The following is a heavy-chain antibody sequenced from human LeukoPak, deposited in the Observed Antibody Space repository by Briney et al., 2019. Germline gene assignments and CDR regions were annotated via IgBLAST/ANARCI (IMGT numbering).Heavy chain of an antibody. D-gene: IGHD3-22*01. CDR3: ARSGFYYDSRGYFPTLDY. J-gene: IGHJ4*02. V-gene: IGHV4-59*12. CDR2: ISYSGST. CDR1: GDSISSYY. Sequence: SETLSLTCTVSGDSISSYYWSWIRQPPGRGLEWIGYISYSGSTNYNPSLKSRVTISEDTSKNQFSLKLSSVTAADTAVYYCARSGFYYDSRGYFPTLDYWGQGTLVTVSS.